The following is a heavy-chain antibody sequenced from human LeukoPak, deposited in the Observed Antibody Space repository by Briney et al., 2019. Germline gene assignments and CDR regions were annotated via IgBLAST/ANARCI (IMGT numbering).Heavy chain of an antibody. J-gene: IGHJ5*02. D-gene: IGHD1-7*01. CDR1: GYTFTSYG. CDR3: ARAGITGTSWFDP. Sequence: GASVKVSCKASGYTFTSYGISWVRQAPGQGLEWMGWINPNSGGTNYAQKFQGRVTMTRDTSISTAYMELSRLRSDDTAVYYCARAGITGTSWFDPWGQGTLVTVSS. V-gene: IGHV1-2*02. CDR2: INPNSGGT.